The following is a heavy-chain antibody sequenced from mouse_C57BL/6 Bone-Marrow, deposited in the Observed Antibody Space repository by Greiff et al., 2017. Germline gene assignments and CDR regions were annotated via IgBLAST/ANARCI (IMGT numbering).Heavy chain of an antibody. CDR2: IYPGDGDT. CDR1: GYAFSSSW. D-gene: IGHD1-1*01. J-gene: IGHJ2*01. CDR3: AKGGYYGSSYD. Sequence: QVQLQQSGPELVKPGASVKISCKASGYAFSSSWMNWVKQRPGKGLEWIGRIYPGDGDTNYNGKFKGKATLTADKSSSTAYMQRRSLTSEDSAVYFCAKGGYYGSSYDWGQGTTLTVSS. V-gene: IGHV1-82*01.